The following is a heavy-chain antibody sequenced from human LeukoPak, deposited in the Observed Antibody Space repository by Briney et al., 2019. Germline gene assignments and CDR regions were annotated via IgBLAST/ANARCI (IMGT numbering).Heavy chain of an antibody. V-gene: IGHV3-23*01. Sequence: GGSLRLSCAASGFTFSNYAMSWVRQAPGKGVEWVSAISGSGGSTYYADSVKGRFTISRDNSKNTLYLQMNSLRAEDTAVYCCAKGSYGDYEHWGQGTLVTVSS. CDR2: ISGSGGST. J-gene: IGHJ1*01. D-gene: IGHD4-17*01. CDR1: GFTFSNYA. CDR3: AKGSYGDYEH.